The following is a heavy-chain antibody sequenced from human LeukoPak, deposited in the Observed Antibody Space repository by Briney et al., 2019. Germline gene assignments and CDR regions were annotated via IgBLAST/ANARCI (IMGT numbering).Heavy chain of an antibody. CDR1: GYSFTSYW. D-gene: IGHD6-19*01. CDR3: ARYTIDRSGWYNYYYGMDV. V-gene: IGHV5-51*01. CDR2: IYPGDSDT. J-gene: IGHJ6*02. Sequence: PGESLKISCKGSGYSFTSYWIGWVRQMPGKGLEWMGIIYPGDSDTRYSPSFQGQVTISADKSISTAYLQWSSLKASDTAMYYCARYTIDRSGWYNYYYGMDVWGQGTLVTVSS.